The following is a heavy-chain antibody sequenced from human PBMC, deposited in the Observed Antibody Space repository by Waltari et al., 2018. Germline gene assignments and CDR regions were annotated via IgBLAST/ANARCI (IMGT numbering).Heavy chain of an antibody. CDR1: GGSISSSSYY. CDR3: ARDVTQYNWFDP. Sequence: QLQLQESGPGLVKPSETLSLTCTVSGGSISSSSYYWGWIRQPPGKGLEWIGSIYYSGSTYYNPSLKSRVTISVDTSKNQFSLKLSSVTAADTAVYYCARDVTQYNWFDPWGQGTLVTVSS. CDR2: IYYSGST. V-gene: IGHV4-39*07. J-gene: IGHJ5*02. D-gene: IGHD2-21*02.